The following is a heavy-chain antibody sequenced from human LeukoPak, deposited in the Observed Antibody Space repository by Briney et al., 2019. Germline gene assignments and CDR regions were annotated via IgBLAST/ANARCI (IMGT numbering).Heavy chain of an antibody. CDR2: ISGSGGNT. D-gene: IGHD1-26*01. Sequence: PGGSLRLSCAASGFTFSNYVMGWVRQAPGKGLEWVSSISGSGGNTYYADSVKGRFTISRDNSKNTLYLQMNGLRAEDTAVYYCAKDRYTGSYSYYFDYWGQGTLVTVSS. V-gene: IGHV3-23*01. J-gene: IGHJ4*02. CDR1: GFTFSNYV. CDR3: AKDRYTGSYSYYFDY.